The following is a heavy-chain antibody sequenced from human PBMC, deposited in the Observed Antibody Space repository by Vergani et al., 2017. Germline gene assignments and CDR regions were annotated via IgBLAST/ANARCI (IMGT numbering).Heavy chain of an antibody. J-gene: IGHJ4*02. D-gene: IGHD5-12*01. Sequence: EVQLLESGGDLVQPGGSLRLSCAASGFTFIMHAMSWVRQAPGKGLEWVSTLSASDRRTHYADSVKGRFTVSRDNSKRTHYLYMNSLRAEDTAVYYCAKDWGFASDSTGVARGLIDYWGQGTLVIVSS. CDR1: GFTFIMHA. CDR3: AKDWGFASDSTGVARGLIDY. CDR2: LSASDRRT. V-gene: IGHV3-23*01.